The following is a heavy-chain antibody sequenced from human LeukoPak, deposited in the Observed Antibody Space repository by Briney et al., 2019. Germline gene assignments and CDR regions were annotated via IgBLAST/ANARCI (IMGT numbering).Heavy chain of an antibody. V-gene: IGHV3-74*01. Sequence: PGGSLRLSSAASGFTFISYWMHWVRPAPGKGLVWVSRINGYGSSTDFTDSVKGRFTLSTDNAKNTLYLQMTSLRAEDTAVYYCARDAPGNTALDYWGQGTLVTVSS. CDR2: INGYGSST. CDR1: GFTFISYW. CDR3: ARDAPGNTALDY. D-gene: IGHD5-18*01. J-gene: IGHJ4*02.